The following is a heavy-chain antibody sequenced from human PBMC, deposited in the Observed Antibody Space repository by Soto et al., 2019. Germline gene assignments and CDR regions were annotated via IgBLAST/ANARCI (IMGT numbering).Heavy chain of an antibody. V-gene: IGHV3-74*03. CDR3: ARRWVYFYMDV. CDR1: GFTFSSYW. CDR2: INTDGTSP. J-gene: IGHJ6*03. Sequence: EVQLVESGGALVQPGGSLRLSCAASGFTFSSYWMHWVRQAPGKGLVWVSRINTDGTSPKYADSVKGRFTISRDNAKNTLYLQMNSLRDEDTAVYYCARRWVYFYMDVWGKGTTVTVSS. D-gene: IGHD1-26*01.